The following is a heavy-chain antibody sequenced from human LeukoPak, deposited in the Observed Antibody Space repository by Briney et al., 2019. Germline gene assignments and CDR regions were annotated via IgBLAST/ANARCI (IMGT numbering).Heavy chain of an antibody. CDR3: ARDYQIRGYSGYDSLDY. CDR1: RFTFSTYV. Sequence: GGSLRPSCAASRFTFSTYVMHWVRQAPGKGLEWVASISYDGVKKYYADSVKGRFTVSRDNSKNTLYLQMNSLRAEDTAVYYCARDYQIRGYSGYDSLDYWGQGTLVTVSS. CDR2: ISYDGVKK. D-gene: IGHD5-12*01. V-gene: IGHV3-30-3*01. J-gene: IGHJ4*02.